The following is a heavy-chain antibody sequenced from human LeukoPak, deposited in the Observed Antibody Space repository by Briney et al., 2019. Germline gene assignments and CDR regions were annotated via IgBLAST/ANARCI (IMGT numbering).Heavy chain of an antibody. CDR3: AKESYSSSWAFDY. Sequence: GRSLRLSCAASGFTFSSYGMHWVRQAPGKGLEWVAVISYDGSNKYYADSVKGRFTISRDNSKNTLYLQMNSLRAEDTAVYYCAKESYSSSWAFDYWGQGTLVTVSS. CDR1: GFTFSSYG. V-gene: IGHV3-30*18. CDR2: ISYDGSNK. D-gene: IGHD6-13*01. J-gene: IGHJ4*02.